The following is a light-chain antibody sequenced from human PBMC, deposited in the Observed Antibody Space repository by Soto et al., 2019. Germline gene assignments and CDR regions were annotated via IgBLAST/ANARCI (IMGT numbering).Light chain of an antibody. CDR1: QSISSW. V-gene: IGKV1-5*03. CDR2: KAS. CDR3: QQYNDSFPYT. Sequence: TLSASVGDRVTITCRASQSISSWLAWYQQKPGTAPKLLIYKASTLESGVPSRFSGSRSGTEFTLTVSSLQPDDFATYYCQQYNDSFPYTFGQGTKVDIK. J-gene: IGKJ2*01.